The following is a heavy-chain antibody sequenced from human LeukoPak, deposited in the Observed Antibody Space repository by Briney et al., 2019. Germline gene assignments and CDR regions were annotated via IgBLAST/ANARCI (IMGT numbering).Heavy chain of an antibody. CDR3: AVQQLVPGHYYGMDV. Sequence: GGSLRPSCAASGFTVSSNYMSWVRQAPGKGLEWGSVIYSGGSTYYADSVKGRFTISRDNSKNTLYLQMNSLRAEDTAVYYCAVQQLVPGHYYGMDVWGQGTTVTVSS. CDR2: IYSGGST. V-gene: IGHV3-53*01. J-gene: IGHJ6*02. D-gene: IGHD6-13*01. CDR1: GFTVSSNY.